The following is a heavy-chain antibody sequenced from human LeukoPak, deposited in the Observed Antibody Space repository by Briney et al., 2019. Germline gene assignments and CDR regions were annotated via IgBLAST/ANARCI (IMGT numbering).Heavy chain of an antibody. CDR2: IYSGGST. J-gene: IGHJ4*02. CDR3: ARDRDSGYFDY. V-gene: IGHV3-53*01. D-gene: IGHD3-10*01. CDR1: GFTFSRYA. Sequence: PGGSLRLSCAASGFTFSRYAMHWVRPAPGKGLEWVSVIYSGGSTYYADSVKGRFTISRDNSKNTLYLQMNSLRAEDTAVYHCARDRDSGYFDYWVQGTLVTVSS.